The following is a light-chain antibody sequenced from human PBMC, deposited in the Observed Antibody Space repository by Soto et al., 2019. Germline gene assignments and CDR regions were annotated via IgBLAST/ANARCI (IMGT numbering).Light chain of an antibody. J-gene: IGKJ5*01. Sequence: ETVMTQSPATLYVSTGERATLSCRASQSVSSKLAWYQQKPGQAPRLLIYGASTRATGIPARFSGSGSGTEFTLSISSLQSEDSAVYYCQQYNNWPPITFGQGTRLEI. V-gene: IGKV3D-15*01. CDR2: GAS. CDR3: QQYNNWPPIT. CDR1: QSVSSK.